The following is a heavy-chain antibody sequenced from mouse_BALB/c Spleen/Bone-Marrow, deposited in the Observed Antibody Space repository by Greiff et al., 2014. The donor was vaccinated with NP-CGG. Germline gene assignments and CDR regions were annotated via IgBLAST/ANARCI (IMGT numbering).Heavy chain of an antibody. Sequence: DVKLVESGGGLVKPGGSLKLSYAASGFTFSDYYMYWVRQTPEKRLEWVATISDGGSYTYYPDSVKGRFTISRDNAKNNLYLQMSSLKSEDTAMYYCAREGDGAYWGQGTLVTVSA. V-gene: IGHV5-4*02. CDR2: ISDGGSYT. J-gene: IGHJ3*01. D-gene: IGHD3-3*01. CDR3: AREGDGAY. CDR1: GFTFSDYY.